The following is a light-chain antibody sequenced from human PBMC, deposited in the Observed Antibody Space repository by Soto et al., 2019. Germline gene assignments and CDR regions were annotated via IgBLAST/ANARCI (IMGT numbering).Light chain of an antibody. CDR1: SSDVGSYNL. CDR3: CSYAGTGTFEEV. J-gene: IGLJ3*02. Sequence: QSALTQPASVSGSPGQSITISCTGTSSDVGSYNLVSWYQHHPGKAPKLIIYEGTKRPSGVSNRFSGSKSSNTASLTISGLQAEDEADYHCCSYAGTGTFEEVFGGGTKVTVL. V-gene: IGLV2-23*03. CDR2: EGT.